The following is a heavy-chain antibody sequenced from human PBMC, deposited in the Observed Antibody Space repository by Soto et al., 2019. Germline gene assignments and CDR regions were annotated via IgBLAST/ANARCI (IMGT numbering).Heavy chain of an antibody. V-gene: IGHV4-61*08. J-gene: IGHJ4*02. CDR1: GGSISSGAYS. CDR3: AREGNLGRWLQPLDF. CDR2: IHYNGNT. D-gene: IGHD5-12*01. Sequence: SETLSLTCAVSGGSISSGAYSWSWVRQPPGKGLEWIGNIHYNGNTKYNPSLKSRVTMSVDTSKSQFSLKLISVTAADTAKYFCAREGNLGRWLQPLDFWGQGTLVTVSS.